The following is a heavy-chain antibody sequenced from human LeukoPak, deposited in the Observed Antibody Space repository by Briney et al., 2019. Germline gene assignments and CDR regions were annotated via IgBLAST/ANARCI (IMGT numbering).Heavy chain of an antibody. Sequence: GGSLRLSCAASGFTFSSYGMHWVRQAPGKGLEWVVVISYDGSNKYYADSVKGRFTISRDNSKNTLYLQMNSLRAEDTAVYYCATLGYCSSTSCYNDLYYYGMDVWGQGTTVTVSS. D-gene: IGHD2-2*02. CDR1: GFTFSSYG. CDR2: ISYDGSNK. V-gene: IGHV3-30*03. CDR3: ATLGYCSSTSCYNDLYYYGMDV. J-gene: IGHJ6*02.